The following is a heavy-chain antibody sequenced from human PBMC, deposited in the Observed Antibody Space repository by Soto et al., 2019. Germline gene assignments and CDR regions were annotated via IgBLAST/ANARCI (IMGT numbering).Heavy chain of an antibody. CDR3: ATVHNTSRSFDY. J-gene: IGHJ4*02. CDR1: GFTFNIYA. V-gene: IGHV3-23*01. D-gene: IGHD1-20*01. CDR2: TGATGRTT. Sequence: GGSLRLSCADSGFTFNIYAMTWVRQAPGKGLEWVSTTGATGRTTYYSDSAKGRFTVSRDNSKNTLDLQMSNLRAEDTAVYYCATVHNTSRSFDYWGQGTLVSVSS.